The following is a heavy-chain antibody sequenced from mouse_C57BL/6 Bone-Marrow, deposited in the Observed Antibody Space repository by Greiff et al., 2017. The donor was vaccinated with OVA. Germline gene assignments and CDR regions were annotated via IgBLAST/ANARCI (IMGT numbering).Heavy chain of an antibody. CDR1: GYTFTNYW. V-gene: IGHV1-63*01. J-gene: IGHJ4*01. D-gene: IGHD1-1*01. CDR3: ARTRFCYYGRGYAMDY. CDR2: IYPGGGYT. Sequence: VQLQQSGAELVRPGTSVKMSCKASGYTFTNYWIGWAKQRPGHGLEWIGDIYPGGGYTNYNEKFKGKATLTADKSSSTAYMQFSSLTSEDSAIYYCARTRFCYYGRGYAMDYWGQGTSVTVSS.